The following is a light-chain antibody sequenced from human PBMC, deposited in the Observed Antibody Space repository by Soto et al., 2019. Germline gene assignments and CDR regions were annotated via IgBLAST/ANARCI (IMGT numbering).Light chain of an antibody. CDR1: QSVRHY. V-gene: IGKV3-11*01. CDR2: DAS. CDR3: QQRSDWPLT. Sequence: DIVVTQSPATLSLSPGERVTLSCRASQSVRHYLAWYQQKPGQAPRLLIYDASKRATGIPARFSGSGSGTDFTLTISSLEPEDFAVYYCQQRSDWPLTFGGGTKVEIK. J-gene: IGKJ4*01.